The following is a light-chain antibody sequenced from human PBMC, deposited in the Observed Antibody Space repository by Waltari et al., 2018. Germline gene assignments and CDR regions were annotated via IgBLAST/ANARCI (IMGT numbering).Light chain of an antibody. CDR3: SSYTSSSTLV. V-gene: IGLV2-14*03. J-gene: IGLJ3*02. Sequence: QSALTQPASVSGSPGQSITISCTGTSSDVGGYNYVSWYQQHPDKAPKFMIYDVSNRPSGVSNRFSGSKSGNPASLTISGLQSEDEADYYCSSYTSSSTLVFGGGTKLTVL. CDR1: SSDVGGYNY. CDR2: DVS.